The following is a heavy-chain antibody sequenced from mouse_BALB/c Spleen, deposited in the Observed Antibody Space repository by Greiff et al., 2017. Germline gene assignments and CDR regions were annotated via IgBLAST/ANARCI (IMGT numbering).Heavy chain of an antibody. CDR2: IWGDGST. CDR3: ATHYYGSSSPFAY. Sequence: VQLQESGPGLVAPSQSLSITCTVSGFSLTGYGVNWVRQPPGKGLEWLGMIWGDGSTDYNSALKSRLSISKDNSKSQVFLKMNSLQTDDTARYYCATHYYGSSSPFAYWGQGTLVTVSA. CDR1: GFSLTGYG. D-gene: IGHD1-1*01. J-gene: IGHJ3*01. V-gene: IGHV2-6-7*01.